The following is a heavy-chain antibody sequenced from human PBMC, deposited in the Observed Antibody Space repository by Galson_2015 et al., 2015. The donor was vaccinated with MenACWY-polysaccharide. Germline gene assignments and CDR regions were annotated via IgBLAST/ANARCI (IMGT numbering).Heavy chain of an antibody. Sequence: SLRLSCAASGFTFSRSWMSWVRQAPGKGLEWVANIKQDGSEKNCVDSVKGRFTIFRDNAKNSLYVQMNSLRAEDTAVYYCAREETFYDILTAYYYAFDIWGQGTMVTVSS. CDR2: IKQDGSEK. V-gene: IGHV3-7*01. J-gene: IGHJ3*02. CDR3: AREETFYDILTAYYYAFDI. D-gene: IGHD3-9*01. CDR1: GFTFSRSW.